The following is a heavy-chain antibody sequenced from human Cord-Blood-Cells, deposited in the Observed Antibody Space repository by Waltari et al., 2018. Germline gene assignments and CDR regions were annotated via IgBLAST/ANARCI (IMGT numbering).Heavy chain of an antibody. CDR1: GYTFTGYY. CDR3: ARDRNRAFWSGYYAFDI. CDR2: INPNSGGT. Sequence: QVQLVQSGAEVKTPGPSVKVSCTASGYTFTGYYMHWVRQAPGPGLEWMGWINPNSGGTNYAQKFQGWVTMTRDTSISTAYMELSRLRSDDTAVYYCARDRNRAFWSGYYAFDIWGQGTMVTVSS. V-gene: IGHV1-2*04. D-gene: IGHD3-3*01. J-gene: IGHJ3*02.